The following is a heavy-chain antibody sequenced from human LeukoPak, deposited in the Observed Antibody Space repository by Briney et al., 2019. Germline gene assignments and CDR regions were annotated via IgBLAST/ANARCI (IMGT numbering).Heavy chain of an antibody. Sequence: GGSLRLSCAASGFTFSSYSMNWVRQAPGKGLEWVSSISSSSSYIYYADSVKGRFTISRDNAKNSLYLQMNSLRAEDTAVYYCARDGSDYGDHEYYYSMDVWGQGTTVTVSS. CDR3: ARDGSDYGDHEYYYSMDV. CDR2: ISSSSSYI. J-gene: IGHJ6*02. V-gene: IGHV3-21*01. D-gene: IGHD4-17*01. CDR1: GFTFSSYS.